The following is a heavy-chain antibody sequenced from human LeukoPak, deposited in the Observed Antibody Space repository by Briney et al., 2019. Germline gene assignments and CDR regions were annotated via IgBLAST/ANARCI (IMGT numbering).Heavy chain of an antibody. V-gene: IGHV1-69*05. CDR3: ASDRQYYDCWSGYFGEASDYYYMDV. CDR1: GGTFSSYA. CDR2: IIPIFSTA. J-gene: IGHJ6*03. D-gene: IGHD3-3*01. Sequence: SVKVSCKASGGTFSSYAISWVRQAPGQGLEWMGGIIPIFSTANYAQTFQGRVTITTDESTSTAYMELSSLRSEDTAVYYCASDRQYYDCWSGYFGEASDYYYMDVWGKGTTVTVSS.